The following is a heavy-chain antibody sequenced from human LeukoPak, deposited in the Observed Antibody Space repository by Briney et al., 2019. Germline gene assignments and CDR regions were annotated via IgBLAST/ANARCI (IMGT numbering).Heavy chain of an antibody. CDR1: GGTFSSYA. CDR2: IIPIFGTA. V-gene: IGHV1-69*01. CDR3: ARVAVYSSSFREFDY. Sequence: GASVKVSCKAFGGTFSSYAISGVRQAPGQGLEWMGGIIPIFGTANYAQKFQGRVTITADESTSTAYMELSSLRSEDTAVYYCARVAVYSSSFREFDYWGQGTLVTVSS. J-gene: IGHJ4*02. D-gene: IGHD6-6*01.